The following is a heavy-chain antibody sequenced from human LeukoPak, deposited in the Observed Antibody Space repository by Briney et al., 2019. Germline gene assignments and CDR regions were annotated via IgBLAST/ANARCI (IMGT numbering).Heavy chain of an antibody. CDR3: ARHQTGYSSGWCYDY. J-gene: IGHJ4*02. D-gene: IGHD6-19*01. CDR1: GYTFTSYG. Sequence: ASVNVSCKASGYTFTSYGISWVRQAPGQGLEWMGWISAYNGNTDYAQKLQGRVTMTTDTSTSTAYMELRSLRSDDTAVYYCARHQTGYSSGWCYDYWGQGTLVTVSS. CDR2: ISAYNGNT. V-gene: IGHV1-18*04.